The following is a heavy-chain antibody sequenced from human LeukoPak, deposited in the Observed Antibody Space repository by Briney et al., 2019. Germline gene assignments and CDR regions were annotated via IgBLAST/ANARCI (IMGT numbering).Heavy chain of an antibody. CDR1: GYFMSSGYY. CDR2: IKHSGSS. J-gene: IGHJ4*02. CDR3: ARSTIFGVVMYLDY. D-gene: IGHD3-3*01. V-gene: IGHV4-38-2*01. Sequence: SETLSLTCVVSGYFMSSGYYWGWIRQPPGKGLEWIGRIKHSGSSCYNTSLKSRVTISLDTSKTQFSLRLSSVTAADTAVYYCARSTIFGVVMYLDYWGQGTLVTVSS.